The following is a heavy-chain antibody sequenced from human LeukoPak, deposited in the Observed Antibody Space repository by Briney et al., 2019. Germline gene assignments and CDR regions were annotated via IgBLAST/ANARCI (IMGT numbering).Heavy chain of an antibody. CDR2: IRSSSSYI. J-gene: IGHJ4*02. V-gene: IGHV3-21*01. Sequence: PGGSLTLSRPPSGFTSSIYTTNWVRQAPERGREWVSSIRSSSSYIYHTHSVKGRFTISRDNAKNSLYLQMNCLRAEDTAVYYCAREVGNTMIVVVTYYFDYWGQGTLVTVSS. CDR1: GFTSSIYT. D-gene: IGHD3-22*01. CDR3: AREVGNTMIVVVTYYFDY.